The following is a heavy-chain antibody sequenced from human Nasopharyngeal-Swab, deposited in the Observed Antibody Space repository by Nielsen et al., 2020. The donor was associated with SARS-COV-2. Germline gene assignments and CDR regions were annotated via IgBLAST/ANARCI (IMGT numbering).Heavy chain of an antibody. D-gene: IGHD6-13*01. Sequence: ASVKVSCKVSGYTLTELSMHWVRQAPGKGLEWMGGFDPEDGETIYAQKFQGRVTMTEDTSTDTAYMELRSLRSDDTAVYYCARDGIRAAAGLGMGWFDPWGQGTLVTVSS. CDR2: FDPEDGET. CDR3: ARDGIRAAAGLGMGWFDP. V-gene: IGHV1-24*01. J-gene: IGHJ5*02. CDR1: GYTLTELS.